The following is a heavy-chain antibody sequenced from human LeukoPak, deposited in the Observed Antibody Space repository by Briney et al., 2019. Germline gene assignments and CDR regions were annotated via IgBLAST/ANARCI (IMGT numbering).Heavy chain of an antibody. V-gene: IGHV3-23*01. CDR1: GFTFSSYA. D-gene: IGHD3-22*01. CDR3: AKDDTMIVVRGAFDI. J-gene: IGHJ3*02. Sequence: GGSLRLSCAASGFTFSSYAMSWVRQAPGKGLEWVSAISGSGGSTYYADSVKGRFTNSRDNSKNTLYLQMNSLRAEDTAVYYCAKDDTMIVVRGAFDIWGQGTMVTVSS. CDR2: ISGSGGST.